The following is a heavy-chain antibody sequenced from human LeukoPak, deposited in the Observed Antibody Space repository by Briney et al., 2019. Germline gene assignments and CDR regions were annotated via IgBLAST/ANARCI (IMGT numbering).Heavy chain of an antibody. Sequence: GGSLRLSCAASGFTFSSYGMNRVRQAPGKGLEWVAVIWYDGRNKYYADSVKGRFTISRDNSKNTLYLQMNSLRAEDTAVYYCARDSFGSYYDFWSGSSSWGQENRVTVSS. J-gene: IGHJ4*02. CDR1: GFTFSSYG. D-gene: IGHD3-3*01. CDR2: IWYDGRNK. V-gene: IGHV3-33*01. CDR3: ARDSFGSYYDFWSGSSS.